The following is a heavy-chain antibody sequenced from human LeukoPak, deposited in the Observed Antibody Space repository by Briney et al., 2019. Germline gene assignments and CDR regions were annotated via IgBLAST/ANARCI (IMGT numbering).Heavy chain of an antibody. CDR2: ISKHGTDK. CDR1: GFTFSSYD. D-gene: IGHD5-12*01. Sequence: GGSLRLSCAASGFTFSSYDMHWVRQAPGKGLEWVAVISKHGTDKYYADSVKGRFTISRDSSKNTRSLQMNSLRPEDTAVYYCAKFGVGDSIVVTWGMDVWGQGTTVTVSS. J-gene: IGHJ6*02. CDR3: AKFGVGDSIVVTWGMDV. V-gene: IGHV3-30*18.